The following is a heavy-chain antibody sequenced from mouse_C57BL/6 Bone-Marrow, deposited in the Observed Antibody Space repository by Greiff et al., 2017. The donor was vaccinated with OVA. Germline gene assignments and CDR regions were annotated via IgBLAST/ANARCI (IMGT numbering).Heavy chain of an antibody. CDR2: INPNYGTT. CDR1: GYSFTDYN. D-gene: IGHD1-1*01. CDR3: ARRDYGSSSDYYAMDY. Sequence: EVKLMESGPELVKPGASVKISCKASGYSFTDYNMNWVKQSNGKSLEWIGVINPNYGTTSYNQKFKGKATLTVDQSSSTAYMQLNSLTSEDSAVYYGARRDYGSSSDYYAMDYWGQGTSVTVSS. V-gene: IGHV1-39*01. J-gene: IGHJ4*01.